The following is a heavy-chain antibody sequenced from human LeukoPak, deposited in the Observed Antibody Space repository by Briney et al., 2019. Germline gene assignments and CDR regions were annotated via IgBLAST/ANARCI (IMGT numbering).Heavy chain of an antibody. V-gene: IGHV3-7*01. CDR2: IKEDGRQT. D-gene: IGHD3-10*01. Sequence: GGSLRLSCAASGFSFNTFWMTWVRQAPGKGLEWVANIKEDGRQTRYVDSVKGRFTVSRDNAKNSLFLQMNSLRDEDTALYYCAKPRLIGEVLEYWGQGILVTVSS. J-gene: IGHJ4*01. CDR1: GFSFNTFW. CDR3: AKPRLIGEVLEY.